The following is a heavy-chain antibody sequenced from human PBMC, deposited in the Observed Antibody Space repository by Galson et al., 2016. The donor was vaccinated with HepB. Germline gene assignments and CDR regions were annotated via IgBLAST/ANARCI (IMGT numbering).Heavy chain of an antibody. V-gene: IGHV3-74*01. D-gene: IGHD5-24*01. J-gene: IGHJ3*02. CDR1: GFTFSSYW. CDR3: AKGDDDYNDAFDI. Sequence: SLRLSCAASGFTFSSYWMHWVRQAPGKGLVWVSRINSDGSTTTYADSVKGRFTISRDNAKNTLYLQMNSLRAEDTAVYYCAKGDDDYNDAFDIWGQGTMVTVSS. CDR2: INSDGSTT.